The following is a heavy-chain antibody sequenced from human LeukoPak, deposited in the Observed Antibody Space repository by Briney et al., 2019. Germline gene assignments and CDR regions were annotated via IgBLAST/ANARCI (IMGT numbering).Heavy chain of an antibody. Sequence: SGGSLRLSCAASGFTFDDYAMHWVRQAPGKGLEWVSGISWNSGSIGYADSVKGRFTISRDNAKNSLHLQMNSLRAEDTALYYCAKGSAPGLYDYYYGMDVWGQGTTVTVSS. CDR2: ISWNSGSI. CDR3: AKGSAPGLYDYYYGMDV. J-gene: IGHJ6*02. CDR1: GFTFDDYA. V-gene: IGHV3-9*01. D-gene: IGHD3-10*01.